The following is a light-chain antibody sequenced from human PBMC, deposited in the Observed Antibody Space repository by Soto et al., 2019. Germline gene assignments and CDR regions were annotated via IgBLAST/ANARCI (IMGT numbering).Light chain of an antibody. V-gene: IGKV3-15*01. Sequence: EIVMTQSPATLSVSPGERATLSCSASQSVSRNLAWYQQKPGQAPRLLSYGASTRATGIPARFSGSGSGTEFTLTISSLQSADFAVYYCQQYNNWPPMYTFGQGTKLEIK. CDR1: QSVSRN. CDR3: QQYNNWPPMYT. J-gene: IGKJ2*01. CDR2: GAS.